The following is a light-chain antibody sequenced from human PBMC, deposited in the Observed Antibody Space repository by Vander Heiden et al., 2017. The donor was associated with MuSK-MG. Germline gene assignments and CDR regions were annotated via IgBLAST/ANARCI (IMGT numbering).Light chain of an antibody. Sequence: EIVMTQSPATLSVSPGETVTLSCRASQSVSSNLAWYRQKPGQAPRLLIYGASTRATGVPARFSGSGYGTDFTLTVSSLQSEDFAVYYCQQNNVWPPFTFGQGTKLEIK. V-gene: IGKV3-15*01. CDR3: QQNNVWPPFT. CDR2: GAS. CDR1: QSVSSN. J-gene: IGKJ2*01.